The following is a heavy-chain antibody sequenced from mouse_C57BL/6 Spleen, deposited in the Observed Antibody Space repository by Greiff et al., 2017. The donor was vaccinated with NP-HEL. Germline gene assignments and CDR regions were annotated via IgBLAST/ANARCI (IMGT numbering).Heavy chain of an antibody. CDR2: IYPGDGDT. Sequence: QVQLQQSGAELVKPGASVKISCKASGYAFSSYWMNWVKQRPGKGLEWIGQIYPGDGDTNYNGKFKSKATLTVDTSSSTAYMRLSSLTSEDSAVYYCARTPFMITKAMDYWGQGTSVTVSS. CDR1: GYAFSSYW. CDR3: ARTPFMITKAMDY. J-gene: IGHJ4*01. V-gene: IGHV1-80*01. D-gene: IGHD2-4*01.